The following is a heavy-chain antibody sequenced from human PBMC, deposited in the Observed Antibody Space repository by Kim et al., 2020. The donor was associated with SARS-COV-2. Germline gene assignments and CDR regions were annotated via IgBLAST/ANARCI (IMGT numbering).Heavy chain of an antibody. D-gene: IGHD3-9*01. J-gene: IGHJ4*02. CDR3: ARDRYYDILTGYYGLDY. Sequence: QGRVTITADESTSTAYMELSSLRSEDTAVYYCARDRYYDILTGYYGLDYWGQGTLVTVSS. V-gene: IGHV1-69*01.